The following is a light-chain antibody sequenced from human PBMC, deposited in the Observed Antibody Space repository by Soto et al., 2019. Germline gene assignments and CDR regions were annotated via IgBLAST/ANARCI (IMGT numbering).Light chain of an antibody. CDR3: CSDAGSSV. J-gene: IGLJ3*02. CDR2: EGS. Sequence: QSVLTQPASVSGSPGQSINISCTGTSIDVGSYNLVSWYQQHPGKAPKLMIYEGSKRPSGVSNRFTGSKSGNTASLTISGLQAEDEADYYCCSDAGSSVFGGGTMLAVL. CDR1: SIDVGSYNL. V-gene: IGLV2-23*01.